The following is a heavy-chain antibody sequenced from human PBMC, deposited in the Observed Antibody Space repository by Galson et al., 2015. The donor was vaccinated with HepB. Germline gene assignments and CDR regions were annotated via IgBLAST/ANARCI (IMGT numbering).Heavy chain of an antibody. D-gene: IGHD5-24*01. CDR2: ISGSGGST. V-gene: IGHV3-23*01. Sequence: SLRLSCAASGFTFSSYAMSWVRQAPGKGLEWVSAISGSGGSTYYADSVKGRFTISRDNSKNTLYLQMNSLRAEDTAVYYCAKGIAEIATIPIFLDYWGQGTLVTVSS. CDR3: AKGIAEIATIPIFLDY. CDR1: GFTFSSYA. J-gene: IGHJ4*02.